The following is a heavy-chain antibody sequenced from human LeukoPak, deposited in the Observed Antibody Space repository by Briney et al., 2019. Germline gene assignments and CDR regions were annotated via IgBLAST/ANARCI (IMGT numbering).Heavy chain of an antibody. J-gene: IGHJ4*02. Sequence: SETLSLTCTVSGASINIYYWNWIRQTPGKGLEWIGYIFRTGNTKYNPSLESRVIISVDTSKSQFSLKMRSVTAADTAVYFCARATPRYNFGAEHFDYWGQGALVTVSS. CDR2: IFRTGNT. CDR3: ARATPRYNFGAEHFDY. CDR1: GASINIYY. V-gene: IGHV4-59*01. D-gene: IGHD5-18*01.